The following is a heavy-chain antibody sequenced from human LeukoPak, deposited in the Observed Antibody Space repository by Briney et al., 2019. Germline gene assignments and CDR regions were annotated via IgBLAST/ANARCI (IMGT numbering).Heavy chain of an antibody. D-gene: IGHD5-12*01. J-gene: IGHJ4*02. V-gene: IGHV4-59*01. CDR2: IYYTGSI. CDR1: GGSISPYY. Sequence: SETLSLTCTVSGGSISPYYWSWIRQPPGKGLEWIGYIYYTGSISYNPSLMSRVTISIDTSKNQFSLKLSSVTAADTAVYYCARGRGYMSGSSEYWGQGTLVTVSS. CDR3: ARGRGYMSGSSEY.